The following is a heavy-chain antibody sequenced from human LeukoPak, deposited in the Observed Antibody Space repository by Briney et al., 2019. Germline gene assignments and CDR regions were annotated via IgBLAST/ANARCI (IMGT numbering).Heavy chain of an antibody. Sequence: GGSLRLACAASGFTFSTYAMSWVRQTPGNGLEWVSGISGSGAGTYYAASVKGRFTISRDNSKNALYLQMNSLRAEDMAIYYCAKNRGDSYTPNDDWGQGTPVTVSS. D-gene: IGHD3-16*02. CDR2: ISGSGAGT. CDR1: GFTFSTYA. J-gene: IGHJ4*02. V-gene: IGHV3-23*01. CDR3: AKNRGDSYTPNDD.